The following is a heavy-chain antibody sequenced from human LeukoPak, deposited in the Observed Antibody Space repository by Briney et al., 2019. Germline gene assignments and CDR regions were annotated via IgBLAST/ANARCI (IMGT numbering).Heavy chain of an antibody. CDR2: IIPILGIA. CDR1: GYTFTSYG. D-gene: IGHD7-27*01. J-gene: IGHJ4*02. CDR3: ATSWGSVLEYYFDY. Sequence: GASEKVSCKASGYTFTSYGISWVRQAPAQGVEWMGRIIPILGIANYAQKFQGRVTITADKSTSTAYMELSSLRSEDTAVYYCATSWGSVLEYYFDYWGQGTLVTVSS. V-gene: IGHV1-69*04.